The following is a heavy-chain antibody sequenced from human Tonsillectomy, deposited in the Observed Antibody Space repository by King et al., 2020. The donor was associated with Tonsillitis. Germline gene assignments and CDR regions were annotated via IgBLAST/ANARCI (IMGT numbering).Heavy chain of an antibody. D-gene: IGHD3-3*01. CDR3: ARDRGSTIFGVDYYYYGMDV. CDR1: GFTVSSNY. Sequence: VQLVESGGGLVQPGGSLRLSCAASGFTVSSNYMSWVRQAPGKGLEWVSIIYSGGSTYYADSVKGRFTISRNNSMNTLYLQMNSLRAEDTAVYYCARDRGSTIFGVDYYYYGMDVWGQGTTVTVSS. J-gene: IGHJ6*02. V-gene: IGHV3-53*04. CDR2: IYSGGST.